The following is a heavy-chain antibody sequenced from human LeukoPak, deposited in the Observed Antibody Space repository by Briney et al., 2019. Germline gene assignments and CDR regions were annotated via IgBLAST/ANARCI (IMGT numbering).Heavy chain of an antibody. J-gene: IGHJ4*02. CDR1: GFTFSDYY. Sequence: RSGGSLRLSCAASGFTFSDYYMSWIRQAPGKGLEWVSYISSSGSTIYYADSVKGRFTISRDNAKNSLYLQMNSLRAEDTAVYYCASALIAAAGTIWGQGTPVTASS. D-gene: IGHD6-13*01. CDR3: ASALIAAAGTI. CDR2: ISSSGSTI. V-gene: IGHV3-11*01.